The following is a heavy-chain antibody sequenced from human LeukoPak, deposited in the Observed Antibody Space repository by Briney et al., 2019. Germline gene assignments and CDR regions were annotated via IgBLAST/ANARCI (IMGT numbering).Heavy chain of an antibody. V-gene: IGHV4-38-2*02. Sequence: SETLSLTCTVSGYSIRNGYNWGWIRLSPGKGLEWLGSIYQSGSTYDNPSLKSRVTISVDTSKNQFSLKLNSVTAADTAVYYCARESRTVEMGTSIHGHWFDPWGQGTLVTVSS. J-gene: IGHJ5*02. CDR1: GYSIRNGYN. D-gene: IGHD5-24*01. CDR2: IYQSGST. CDR3: ARESRTVEMGTSIHGHWFDP.